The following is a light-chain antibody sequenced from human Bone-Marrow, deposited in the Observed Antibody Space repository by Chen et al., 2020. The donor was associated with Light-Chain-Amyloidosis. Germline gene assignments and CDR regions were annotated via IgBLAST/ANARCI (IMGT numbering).Light chain of an antibody. CDR3: CSYAGSSTPWV. CDR2: EVS. J-gene: IGLJ3*02. Sequence: QSALTQPASVSWSPGQSITISCTGTSSAVGSYNLVSWYQQHPGKAPKLMIYEVSKRPSGVSNRFSGSKSGNTASLTISGLQAEDEADYYCCSYAGSSTPWVFGGGTKLTVL. CDR1: SSAVGSYNL. V-gene: IGLV2-23*02.